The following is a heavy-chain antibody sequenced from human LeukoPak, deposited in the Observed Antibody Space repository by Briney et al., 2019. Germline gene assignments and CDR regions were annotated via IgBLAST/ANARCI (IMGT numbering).Heavy chain of an antibody. Sequence: ASVKVSCKASGYTFTGYYMHWVRQAPGQGLEWMGWINPNSGGTNYAQEFQGRVTMTRDTSISTAYMELSRLRSDDTAVYYCARLVGATNAFDIWGQGTMVTVSS. D-gene: IGHD1-26*01. CDR2: INPNSGGT. CDR1: GYTFTGYY. V-gene: IGHV1-2*02. J-gene: IGHJ3*02. CDR3: ARLVGATNAFDI.